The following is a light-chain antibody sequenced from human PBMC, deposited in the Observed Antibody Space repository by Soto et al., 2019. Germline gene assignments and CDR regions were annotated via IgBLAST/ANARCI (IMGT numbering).Light chain of an antibody. CDR1: QDINIY. J-gene: IGKJ4*01. CDR3: QQLRMYPST. Sequence: DIQMTQTTSSLFASVGDRVTITCHATQDINIYLNWYQQKPGKAPNLLIYDASNLEIGVPSRFSGSGSGTDFALTITSLQAEDFATYYCQQLRMYPSTFGGGTKV. CDR2: DAS. V-gene: IGKV1-33*01.